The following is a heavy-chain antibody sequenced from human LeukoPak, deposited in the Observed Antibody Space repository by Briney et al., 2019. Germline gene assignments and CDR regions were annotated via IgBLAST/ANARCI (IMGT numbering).Heavy chain of an antibody. J-gene: IGHJ2*01. V-gene: IGHV3-13*01. D-gene: IGHD3-16*01. CDR2: IGTAGDT. Sequence: GGSLRLSCAASGFTFSSYDMHWVRQAPGKGLEWASAIGTAGDTYYPGSVKGRFTISRENAKNSLYLQMNSLRAGDTAVYYCARDRGGFRYFDLWGRGTLVTVSS. CDR3: ARDRGGFRYFDL. CDR1: GFTFSSYD.